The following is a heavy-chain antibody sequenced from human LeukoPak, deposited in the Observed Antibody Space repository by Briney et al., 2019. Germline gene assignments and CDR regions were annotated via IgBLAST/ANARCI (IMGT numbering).Heavy chain of an antibody. CDR1: GFTVSRNY. CDR3: ARDHPYYYDSSGYYLIQ. J-gene: IGHJ4*02. V-gene: IGHV3-66*01. D-gene: IGHD3-22*01. Sequence: GGSLRLSCAASGFTVSRNYMSWVRQAPGKGLEWVSVIYSGGSTYYADSVKGRFTISRDNSKNTLYLQMNSLRAEDTAVYYCARDHPYYYDSSGYYLIQWGQGTLVTVSS. CDR2: IYSGGST.